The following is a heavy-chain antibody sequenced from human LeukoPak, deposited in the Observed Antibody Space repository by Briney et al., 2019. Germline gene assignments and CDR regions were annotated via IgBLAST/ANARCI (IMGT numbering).Heavy chain of an antibody. Sequence: GGSLRLSCEASGFTFSNYYMSWIRQAPGKGLEWVAYITISGGTIEYADSVKGRFIISRDNAKNSLFLQMNSLRADDTAVYYCARTGSGYSYGPGDYWGQGTLVTVSS. CDR1: GFTFSNYY. V-gene: IGHV3-11*01. CDR3: ARTGSGYSYGPGDY. CDR2: ITISGGTI. D-gene: IGHD5-18*01. J-gene: IGHJ4*02.